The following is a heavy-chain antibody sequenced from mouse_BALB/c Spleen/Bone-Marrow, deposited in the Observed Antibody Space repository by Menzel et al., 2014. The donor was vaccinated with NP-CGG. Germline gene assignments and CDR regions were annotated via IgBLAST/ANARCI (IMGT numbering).Heavy chain of an antibody. Sequence: DVKVEESGGGLVKPGGSLKLSCAASGFTFSSCAMSWVRQTPEKRLEWVATISSGGSYTYCLDSVKGRFTISRDNAKNTLYLQMSSLRSKDTAMYYCARAGRYDGNFDYWGQGTTLTVSS. J-gene: IGHJ2*01. CDR3: ARAGRYDGNFDY. CDR2: ISSGGSYT. CDR1: GFTFSSCA. V-gene: IGHV5-9-1*01. D-gene: IGHD2-14*01.